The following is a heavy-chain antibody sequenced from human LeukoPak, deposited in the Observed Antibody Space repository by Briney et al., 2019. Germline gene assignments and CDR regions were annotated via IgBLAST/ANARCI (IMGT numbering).Heavy chain of an antibody. D-gene: IGHD3-10*01. CDR2: IYPCDSDT. V-gene: IGHV5-51*01. J-gene: IGHJ5*02. Sequence: AESLKISCKGSGYSFTSYWIVWVRQMPGKGLEWMGIIYPCDSDTRYSPSFQGQRTISADKSIITAYLQSSNRKTSDTAMYYCARSGSGSYYNXXWFDPWGQXXXVXXSS. CDR3: ARSGSGSYYNXXWFDP. CDR1: GYSFTSYW.